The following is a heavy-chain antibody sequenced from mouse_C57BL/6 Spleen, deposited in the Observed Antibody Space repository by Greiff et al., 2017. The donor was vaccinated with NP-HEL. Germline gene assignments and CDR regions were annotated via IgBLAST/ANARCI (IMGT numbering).Heavy chain of an antibody. CDR1: GYTFTGYW. CDR2: ILPGSGST. V-gene: IGHV1-9*01. CDR3: ARGRVTTVVATNFDY. J-gene: IGHJ2*01. D-gene: IGHD1-1*01. Sequence: QVQLKQSGAELMKPGASVKLSCKATGYTFTGYWIEWVKQRPGHGLEWIGEILPGSGSTNYNEKFKGKPTFTADTSSNTAYMQLSSLTTEDSAIYYCARGRVTTVVATNFDYWGQGTTLTVSS.